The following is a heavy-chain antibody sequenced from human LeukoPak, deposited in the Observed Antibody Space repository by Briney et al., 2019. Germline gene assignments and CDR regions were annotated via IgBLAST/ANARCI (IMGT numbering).Heavy chain of an antibody. Sequence: GGSLRLSCAASGFTFAAYSMSWVRQAPGKGLEWVSSISYSGPSTYYVDSVKGRFTISRDSAKNSVFLQMDSLRAEDTAVYYCARAQYNSGWHHFDFWGQGTLVTVPS. CDR2: ISYSGPST. V-gene: IGHV3-21*01. D-gene: IGHD6-19*01. CDR1: GFTFAAYS. CDR3: ARAQYNSGWHHFDF. J-gene: IGHJ4*02.